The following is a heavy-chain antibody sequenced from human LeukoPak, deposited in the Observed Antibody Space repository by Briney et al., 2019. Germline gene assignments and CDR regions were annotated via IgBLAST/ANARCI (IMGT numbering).Heavy chain of an antibody. Sequence: ASETLSLTCTVSGGSISSYSWSWIRQPPGKGLEWIGYIYHSGSTYYNPSLKSRVTISVDRSKNQFSLKLSSVTAADTAVYYCAGSYYYDSSGYPFDYWGQGTLVTVSS. CDR1: GGSISSYS. D-gene: IGHD3-22*01. J-gene: IGHJ4*02. V-gene: IGHV4-30-2*01. CDR3: AGSYYYDSSGYPFDY. CDR2: IYHSGST.